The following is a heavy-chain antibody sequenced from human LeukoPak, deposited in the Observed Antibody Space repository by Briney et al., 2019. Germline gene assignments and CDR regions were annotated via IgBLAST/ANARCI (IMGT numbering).Heavy chain of an antibody. CDR1: GYTFTSYS. CDR3: AKDRWRDGSSSFDN. V-gene: IGHV1-18*01. J-gene: IGHJ4*02. D-gene: IGHD6-6*01. Sequence: ASVKVSCKASGYTFTSYSINWVRQAPGQGLEWMGWISTYNGNTNYAQKLQGRVTMTTDTSTSTAYMELRSLRSGDTAVYYCAKDRWRDGSSSFDNWGQGTLVTVSS. CDR2: ISTYNGNT.